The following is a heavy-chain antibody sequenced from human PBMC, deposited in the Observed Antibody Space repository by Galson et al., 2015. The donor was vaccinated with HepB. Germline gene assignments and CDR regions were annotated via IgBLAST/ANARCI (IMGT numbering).Heavy chain of an antibody. Sequence: SVKVSCKASGYMFTGYYMHWVRQAPGQGLEWMGWINPNSGGTNYAQKFQGRVTMTRGTSISTAYMELSSLRSDDTAVYCCARDPILVAGTLDYWGQGTLVTVSS. D-gene: IGHD6-19*01. J-gene: IGHJ4*02. V-gene: IGHV1-2*02. CDR2: INPNSGGT. CDR3: ARDPILVAGTLDY. CDR1: GYMFTGYY.